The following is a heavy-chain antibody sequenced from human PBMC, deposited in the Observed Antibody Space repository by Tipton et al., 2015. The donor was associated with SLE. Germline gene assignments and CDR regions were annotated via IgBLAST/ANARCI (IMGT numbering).Heavy chain of an antibody. CDR1: GASISSYY. CDR2: INHSGST. Sequence: TLSLTCTVSGASISSYYWNWIRQPPGKGLEWIGEINHSGSTNYNPSLKSRVTISVDTSKNQFSLKLSSVTAADTAVYYCARAPGRERSYYYYYYMDVWAKGTTVTVSS. CDR3: ARAPGRERSYYYYYYMDV. J-gene: IGHJ6*03. V-gene: IGHV4-34*01.